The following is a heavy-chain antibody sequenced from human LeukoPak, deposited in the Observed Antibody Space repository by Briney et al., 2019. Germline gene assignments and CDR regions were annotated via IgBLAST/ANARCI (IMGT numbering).Heavy chain of an antibody. CDR3: ARISSGWYDRHDYYYYGMDV. V-gene: IGHV4-34*01. Sequence: PSETLSLTCAVSGGSLSGYYWSCIRQPPGKGLEWIGEINHSGSTNYNPSLRSRVTISVDTSMNQFSLKLSSVTAADTAVYYCARISSGWYDRHDYYYYGMDVWGQGTTVTVSS. J-gene: IGHJ6*02. CDR1: GGSLSGYY. D-gene: IGHD6-19*01. CDR2: INHSGST.